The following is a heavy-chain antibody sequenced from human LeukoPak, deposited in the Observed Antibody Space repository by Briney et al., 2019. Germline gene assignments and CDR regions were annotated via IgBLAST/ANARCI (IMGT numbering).Heavy chain of an antibody. Sequence: GGSLRLSCAASGNYWMHWVRQASGKGLVWVSHINSDGSWTSYADSVKGRFTISKDNAKNTVYLQMNNLRAEDTAVYYCVSFYETYWGRGTLVTVSS. CDR3: VSFYETY. J-gene: IGHJ4*02. CDR1: GNYW. D-gene: IGHD2/OR15-2a*01. CDR2: INSDGSWT. V-gene: IGHV3-74*01.